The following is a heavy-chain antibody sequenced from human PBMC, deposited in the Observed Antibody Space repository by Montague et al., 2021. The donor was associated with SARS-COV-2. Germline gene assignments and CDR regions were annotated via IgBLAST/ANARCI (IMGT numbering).Heavy chain of an antibody. V-gene: IGHV4-4*02. J-gene: IGHJ4*02. Sequence: SETLSLTCAVSGVSITSTNWWSLVRQPPGKGLEWVGEISYGGIATYNPSLKSRATISMDGSRNLFSPKLSSVTAADTAIYYCAGKVLTVPADYWGQGTLVTVS. CDR2: ISYGGIA. CDR1: GVSITSTNW. D-gene: IGHD4-11*01. CDR3: AGKVLTVPADY.